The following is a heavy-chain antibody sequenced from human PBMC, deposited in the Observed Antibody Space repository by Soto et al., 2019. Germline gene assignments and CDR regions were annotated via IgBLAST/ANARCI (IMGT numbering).Heavy chain of an antibody. J-gene: IGHJ4*02. CDR3: TTSGGGSGWSF. CDR1: GLTFSNAE. Sequence: EVQLVESGGGLVKPGGSLRLSCAASGLTFSNAEMTWVHQAPGKGLEWVGRIRGKGDGGATDYAAPVKYRFIILRDDSENMVYLQMNSLKTEDTAVYYCTTSGGGSGWSFWGQGTLVTVSS. V-gene: IGHV3-15*07. D-gene: IGHD6-19*01. CDR2: IRGKGDGGAT.